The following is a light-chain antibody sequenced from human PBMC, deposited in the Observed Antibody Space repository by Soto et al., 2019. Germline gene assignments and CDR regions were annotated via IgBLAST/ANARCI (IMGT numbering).Light chain of an antibody. V-gene: IGKV3-20*01. CDR3: QQFSSYPLT. J-gene: IGKJ4*01. CDR1: QSVSGRY. CDR2: GAS. Sequence: EIVLTQSPGTLSLSPGERATLSCRAGQSVSGRYLAWYQQKPGQAPRLVIYGASIRATGIPDRFSGGGSGTDFTLTISRLEPEDFAVYYCQQFSSYPLTFGGGTKVDIK.